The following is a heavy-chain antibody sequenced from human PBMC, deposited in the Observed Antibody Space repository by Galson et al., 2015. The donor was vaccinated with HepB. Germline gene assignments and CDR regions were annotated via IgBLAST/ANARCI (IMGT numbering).Heavy chain of an antibody. Sequence: SVKVSCKASGYTFTSYDINWVRQATGQGLEWMGWMNPNSGNTGYAQKFQGRVTMTRNTSISTAYMELSSLRSEDTAVYYCARVPAGDYYYYYMDVWGKGTTVTVSS. D-gene: IGHD6-13*01. CDR2: MNPNSGNT. V-gene: IGHV1-8*01. CDR3: ARVPAGDYYYYYMDV. J-gene: IGHJ6*03. CDR1: GYTFTSYD.